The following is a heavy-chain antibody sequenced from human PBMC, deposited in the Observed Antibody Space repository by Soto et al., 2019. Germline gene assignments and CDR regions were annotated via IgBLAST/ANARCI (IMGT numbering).Heavy chain of an antibody. D-gene: IGHD2-21*02. Sequence: EVRLVESGGGLVQPGGSLRLSCAVSGFIFSDHFMDWVRQTPGKGLEWVGRIRSKANNFITEYAASVKGRFTISRDDSKNSLCLQMNSLRFEDTAVYFCARDSSSCRGGHCYFDNWGQGTLVTVSS. CDR3: ARDSSSCRGGHCYFDN. J-gene: IGHJ4*02. V-gene: IGHV3-72*01. CDR2: IRSKANNFIT. CDR1: GFIFSDHF.